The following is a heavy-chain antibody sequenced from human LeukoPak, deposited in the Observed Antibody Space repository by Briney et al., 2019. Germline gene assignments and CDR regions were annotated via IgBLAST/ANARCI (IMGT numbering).Heavy chain of an antibody. J-gene: IGHJ4*02. CDR1: GFTFSSYT. D-gene: IGHD4/OR15-4a*01. CDR2: ISSNGGST. Sequence: GGSLRLSCAASGFTFSSYTMNWVRQAPGKGLEFVSGISSNGGSTYYADSVKARFTMSRDNSKNALYLQMSSLRAEDTAVYYCVKRLNNYFDYWGQGTLVTVSS. CDR3: VKRLNNYFDY. V-gene: IGHV3-64D*06.